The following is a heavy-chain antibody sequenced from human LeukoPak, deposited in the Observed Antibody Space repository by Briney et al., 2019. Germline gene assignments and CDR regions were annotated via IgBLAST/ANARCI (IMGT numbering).Heavy chain of an antibody. Sequence: GASVKVSCKASGGTFSSYAISWVRQAPGQGLEWMGGIIPIFGTANYAQKFQGRVTITADEPTSTAYMELSSLRSEDTAVYYCARGGTYYYDSSGYRSGSFDYWGQGTLVTVSS. J-gene: IGHJ4*02. CDR2: IIPIFGTA. D-gene: IGHD3-22*01. CDR1: GGTFSSYA. CDR3: ARGGTYYYDSSGYRSGSFDY. V-gene: IGHV1-69*13.